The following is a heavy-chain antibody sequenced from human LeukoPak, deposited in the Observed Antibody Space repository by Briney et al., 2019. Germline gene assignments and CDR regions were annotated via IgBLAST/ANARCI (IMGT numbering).Heavy chain of an antibody. CDR1: GFNFGDYP. CDR2: ISYDASNE. D-gene: IGHD2-8*01. CDR3: AKLGCSYCTIDY. Sequence: SGESLRLSCAASGFNFGDYPMHWVRQAPGKGLEWVALISYDASNEYYADSVKGRFTISRDNSKNTLYLQMNSLRAEDTAVYYCAKLGCSYCTIDYWGQGTLVTVSS. V-gene: IGHV3-30-3*02. J-gene: IGHJ4*02.